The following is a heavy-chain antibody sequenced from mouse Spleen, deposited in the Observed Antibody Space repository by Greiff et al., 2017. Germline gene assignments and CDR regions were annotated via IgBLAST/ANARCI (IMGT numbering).Heavy chain of an antibody. CDR3: ARLHYGSSPYAMDY. J-gene: IGHJ4*01. D-gene: IGHD1-1*01. V-gene: IGHV1-26*01. CDR2: INPNNGGT. Sequence: VQLQQSGPELVKPGASVKISCKASGYTFTDYYMNWVKQSHGKSLEWIGDINPNNGGTSYNQKFKGKATLTVDKSSSTAYMELRSLTSEDSAVYYCARLHYGSSPYAMDYWGQGTSVTVSS. CDR1: GYTFTDYY.